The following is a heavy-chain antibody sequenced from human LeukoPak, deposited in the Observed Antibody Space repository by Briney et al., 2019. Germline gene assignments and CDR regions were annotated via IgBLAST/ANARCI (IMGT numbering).Heavy chain of an antibody. CDR1: GYSFTGYW. D-gene: IGHD2-21*02. V-gene: IGHV5-51*01. CDR3: VRARNGDYYWGDH. Sequence: GESLKISCKGSGYSFTGYWIGWVRQMPGKGLEWMGIIYTADSNTRYSPSFQGQVTISADKSLTTAYLQWSSLKASDTAMYYCVRARNGDYYWGDHWGQGTLVTVSS. CDR2: IYTADSNT. J-gene: IGHJ4*02.